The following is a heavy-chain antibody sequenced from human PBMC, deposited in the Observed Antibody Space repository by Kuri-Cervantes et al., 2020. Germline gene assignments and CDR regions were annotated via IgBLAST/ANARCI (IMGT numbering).Heavy chain of an antibody. CDR3: ARGGRGYSGLDLPLP. CDR1: GGSVSSGSYY. D-gene: IGHD5-12*01. Sequence: ESLKISCTVSGGSVSSGSYYWSWIRQPPGKGLEWIGYIYYSGGTNYNPSLKSRVTISVDTSKNQFSLKLSSVTAADTAVYYCARGGRGYSGLDLPLPWGQGTLVTVSS. CDR2: IYYSGGT. J-gene: IGHJ5*02. V-gene: IGHV4-61*01.